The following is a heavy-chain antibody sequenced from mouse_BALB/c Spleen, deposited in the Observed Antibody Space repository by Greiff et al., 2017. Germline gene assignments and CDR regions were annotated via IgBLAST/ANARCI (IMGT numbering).Heavy chain of an antibody. CDR3: AREVHYGNSWFAY. V-gene: IGHV5-6-3*01. D-gene: IGHD2-1*01. CDR1: GFTFSSYG. CDR2: INSNGGST. J-gene: IGHJ3*01. Sequence: VQLQQSGGGLVQPGGSLKLSCAASGFTFSSYGMSWVRQTPDKRLDLVATINSNGGSTYYPDSVKGRFTISRDNAKNTLYLQMSSLKSEDTAMYYCAREVHYGNSWFAYWGQGTLVTVSA.